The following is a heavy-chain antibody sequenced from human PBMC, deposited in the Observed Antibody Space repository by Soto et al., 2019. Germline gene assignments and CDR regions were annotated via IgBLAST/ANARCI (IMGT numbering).Heavy chain of an antibody. Sequence: QVQLVQSGTEVKRPGDSVKVSCKASGYTFTGYYVHWVRQAPGQGLEWMGWINPNSGDTYLAQRSQGRVNMNRDTSIGTAYTVMRGLTSDDTSEYYCAKGGAIVAACSRVYLYNAMDVWGQGTTVTVSS. V-gene: IGHV1-2*02. CDR2: INPNSGDT. CDR1: GYTFTGYY. D-gene: IGHD1-26*01. J-gene: IGHJ6*02. CDR3: AKGGAIVAACSRVYLYNAMDV.